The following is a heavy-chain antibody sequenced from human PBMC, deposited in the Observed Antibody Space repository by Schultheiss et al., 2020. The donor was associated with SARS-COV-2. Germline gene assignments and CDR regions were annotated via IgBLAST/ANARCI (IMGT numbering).Heavy chain of an antibody. CDR3: ARVSFDIVVVPAARRGFDY. Sequence: ASVKVSCKASGYTFTGYYMHWVRQAPGQGLEWMGWINPNSGGTNYAQKFQGRVTMTRDTSISTAYMELSRLRSDDTAVYYCARVSFDIVVVPAARRGFDYWGQGTLVTVSS. D-gene: IGHD2-2*01. J-gene: IGHJ4*02. CDR2: INPNSGGT. CDR1: GYTFTGYY. V-gene: IGHV1-2*02.